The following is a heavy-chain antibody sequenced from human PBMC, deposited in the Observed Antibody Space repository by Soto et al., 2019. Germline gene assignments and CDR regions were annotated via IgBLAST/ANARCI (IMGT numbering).Heavy chain of an antibody. CDR2: IYSSGST. Sequence: SETLSLTCAVYDGSFSGYYWSWIRQSDGEGLEWIGRIYSSGSTNCNPSLKSRVTISLDTSMNYFSLRLSSVTAADTAVYYCARGQRFSDWFDPWGQGTLVTVSS. CDR3: ARGQRFSDWFDP. D-gene: IGHD3-3*01. CDR1: DGSFSGYY. J-gene: IGHJ5*02. V-gene: IGHV4-59*10.